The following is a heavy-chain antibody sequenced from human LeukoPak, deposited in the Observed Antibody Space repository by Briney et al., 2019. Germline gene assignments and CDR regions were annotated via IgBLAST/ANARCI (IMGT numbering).Heavy chain of an antibody. CDR3: ARDGYGDSSYGMDV. J-gene: IGHJ6*02. V-gene: IGHV4-59*12. CDR1: GGSISSYY. Sequence: KASETLSLTCTVSGGSISSYYWSWIRQPPGKGLEWIGYIYYSGSTYYNPSLKSRVTISVDTSKNQFSLKLSSVTAADTAVYYCARDGYGDSSYGMDVWGQGTTVTVSS. D-gene: IGHD4-17*01. CDR2: IYYSGST.